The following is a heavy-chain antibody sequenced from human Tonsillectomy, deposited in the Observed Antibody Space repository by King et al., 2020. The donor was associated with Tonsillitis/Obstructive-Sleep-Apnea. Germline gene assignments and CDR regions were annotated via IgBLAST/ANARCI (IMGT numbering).Heavy chain of an antibody. CDR2: INPNSGGT. J-gene: IGHJ4*02. CDR1: GYTFTGYY. V-gene: IGHV1-2*02. D-gene: IGHD6-13*01. Sequence: QLVQSGAEVKKPGASVKVSCKASGYTFTGYYMHWVRQAPGQGLEWMGWINPNSGGTNYAQKFQGRVTMTRDTSISTAYMELSRLRSDDTGVYYCARGGSYSSSWSKDDYWGQGTLVTVSS. CDR3: ARGGSYSSSWSKDDY.